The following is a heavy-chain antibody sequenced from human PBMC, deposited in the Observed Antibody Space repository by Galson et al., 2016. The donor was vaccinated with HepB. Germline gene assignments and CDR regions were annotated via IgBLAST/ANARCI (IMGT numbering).Heavy chain of an antibody. J-gene: IGHJ5*02. CDR1: GYTFTSYT. CDR3: ARDGSGSSGWYGYNWLDP. D-gene: IGHD6-19*01. CDR2: INAGNGKT. V-gene: IGHV1-3*01. Sequence: SVKVSCKASGYTFTSYTMHWVRQAPGQRPEWMGWINAGNGKTKYSDKFQGRVTISRDTSATTVYMELSSLRSEDTAVYYCARDGSGSSGWYGYNWLDPWGQGTLVTVSS.